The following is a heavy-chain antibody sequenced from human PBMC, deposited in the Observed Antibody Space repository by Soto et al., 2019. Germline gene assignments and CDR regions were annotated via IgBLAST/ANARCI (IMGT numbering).Heavy chain of an antibody. V-gene: IGHV4-39*01. CDR2: IYYSGST. CDR1: GGSISSSSYY. D-gene: IGHD6-13*01. Sequence: SETVSLTCTVSGGSISSSSYYWGWIRQPPGKGLEWIGSIYYSGSTYYNPSLKSRVTISVDTSKNQFSLKLSSVTAADTAVYYCARQAAGSIYYYYYYGMDVWGQGTTVTVSS. J-gene: IGHJ6*02. CDR3: ARQAAGSIYYYYYYGMDV.